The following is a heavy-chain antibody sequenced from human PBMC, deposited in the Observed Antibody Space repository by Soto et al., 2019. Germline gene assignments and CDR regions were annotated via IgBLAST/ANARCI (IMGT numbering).Heavy chain of an antibody. D-gene: IGHD5-18*01. CDR1: RWSLTDHY. CDR2: INHSGIT. CDR3: ARGKPSGYRFGPRNFFYYGMDV. J-gene: IGHJ6*02. V-gene: IGHV4-34*01. Sequence: PSESLSIPCCVFRWSLTDHYWTWIRQTPGKGLEWIGEINHSGITDYNPSLKSRVTLSLDTSKNQFSLKVTALTAADTAVYYCARGKPSGYRFGPRNFFYYGMDVWGPGTTVT.